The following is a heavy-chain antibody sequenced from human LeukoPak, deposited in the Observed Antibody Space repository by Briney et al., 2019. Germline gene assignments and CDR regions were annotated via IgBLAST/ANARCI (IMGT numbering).Heavy chain of an antibody. CDR3: AKGAVLRYFDWLSNWFDP. D-gene: IGHD3-9*01. CDR1: GFTFSSYA. Sequence: GGSLRLSCAASGFTFSSYAMSWVRQAPGKGLEWVSAISGSGGRTYYVDSVKGRFTISRDNSKNTLYLQMNSLRAEDTAVYYCAKGAVLRYFDWLSNWFDPWGQGTLVTVYS. CDR2: ISGSGGRT. V-gene: IGHV3-23*01. J-gene: IGHJ5*02.